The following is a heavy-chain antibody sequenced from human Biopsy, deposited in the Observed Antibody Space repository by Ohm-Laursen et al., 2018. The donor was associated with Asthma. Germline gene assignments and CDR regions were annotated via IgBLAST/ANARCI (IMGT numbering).Heavy chain of an antibody. V-gene: IGHV1-24*01. CDR3: ASDFPKDYVRYNFQF. CDR1: GYSLTDLS. D-gene: IGHD4-17*01. CDR2: HDHEEGGT. Sequence: ASVKVSCKISGYSLTDLSMHWVRQAPGQGLEWTGGHDHEEGGTVNAWRFQGRVTMTEDTSTDTTHMELSSLSSDDTAVYYCASDFPKDYVRYNFQFWGQGTLVTVSS. J-gene: IGHJ4*02.